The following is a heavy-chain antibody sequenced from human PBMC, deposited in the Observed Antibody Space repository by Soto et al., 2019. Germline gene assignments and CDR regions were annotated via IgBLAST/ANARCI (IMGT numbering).Heavy chain of an antibody. J-gene: IGHJ6*03. CDR2: IYYSGST. CDR1: GGSISSYY. Sequence: SETLSLTCTVSGGSISSYYWSWIRQPPGKGLEWIGYIYYSGSTNYNPSLKSRVTISVDTSKNQFSLKLSSVTAADTAVYYCACSSTIDYSNYYYYYYMDVWGKGTTVTVSS. V-gene: IGHV4-59*08. D-gene: IGHD4-4*01. CDR3: ACSSTIDYSNYYYYYYMDV.